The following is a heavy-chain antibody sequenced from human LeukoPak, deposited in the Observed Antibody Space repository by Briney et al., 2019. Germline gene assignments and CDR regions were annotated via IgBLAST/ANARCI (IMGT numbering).Heavy chain of an antibody. CDR2: IIYSGGT. J-gene: IGHJ4*02. CDR3: ARDFPTLFGTRGFDY. V-gene: IGHV4-59*12. D-gene: IGHD3-3*01. Sequence: SETLSLTCTVSGGSISSYYWSWIRQPPGKGLEWIGYIIYSGGTNYNPSLKSRVTISVDTSKNQFSLKLSSVTAADTAVYYCARDFPTLFGTRGFDYWGQGTLVTVSS. CDR1: GGSISSYY.